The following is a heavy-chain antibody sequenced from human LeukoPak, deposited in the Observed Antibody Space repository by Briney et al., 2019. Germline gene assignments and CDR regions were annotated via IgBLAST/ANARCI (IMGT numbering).Heavy chain of an antibody. Sequence: GSLRLSCAASGFTFSDYYMSWIRQAPGKGLEWIGSIYYSGSTYYNPSLKSRVTISVDTSKNQFSLKVSSVTAADTAVYYCARHWASGSYGDYWGQGTLVTVSS. CDR1: GFTFSDYY. CDR3: ARHWASGSYGDY. CDR2: IYYSGST. V-gene: IGHV4-39*01. D-gene: IGHD5-18*01. J-gene: IGHJ4*02.